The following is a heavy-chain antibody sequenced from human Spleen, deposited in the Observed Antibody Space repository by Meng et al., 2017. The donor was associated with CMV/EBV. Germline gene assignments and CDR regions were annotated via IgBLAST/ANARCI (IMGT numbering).Heavy chain of an antibody. Sequence: ASVKVSCKASGYTFTGYYMHWVRQAPGQGLEWMGWINPNSGGTNYAQKFQGRVTMTRDTSISTAYMELSRLRSDDTAVYYCASGVVVPADSYYYGMDVWGQGTTVTVSS. CDR1: GYTFTGYY. J-gene: IGHJ6*02. D-gene: IGHD2-2*01. CDR2: INPNSGGT. V-gene: IGHV1-2*02. CDR3: ASGVVVPADSYYYGMDV.